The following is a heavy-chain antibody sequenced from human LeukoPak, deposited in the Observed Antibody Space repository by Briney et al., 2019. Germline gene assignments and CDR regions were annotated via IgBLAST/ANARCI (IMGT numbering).Heavy chain of an antibody. CDR3: ARVQGHPPNGLDV. CDR1: GFTFSTYW. D-gene: IGHD2-8*01. J-gene: IGHJ3*01. CDR2: INSDASST. V-gene: IGHV3-74*01. Sequence: GGSLRLSCAASGFTFSTYWMHWVRQAPGKGLVWVSRINSDASSTSYADSVKGRFTISRDNAKNTLYLQMNSLRAEDTAVYYCARVQGHPPNGLDVWGQGTMVTVSS.